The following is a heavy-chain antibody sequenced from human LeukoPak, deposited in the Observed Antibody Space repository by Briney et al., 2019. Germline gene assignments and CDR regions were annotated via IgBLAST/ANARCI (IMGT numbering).Heavy chain of an antibody. CDR2: ITTYNGNT. V-gene: IGHV1-18*01. Sequence: ASVKVSCKASGYTFTGYGISWVRQAPGQGLEWMGWITTYNGNTNFAQKVQGRDTMTTDTSTSTAYMELRSLRSDDTAVYYCARCILATCRYLPSFDFWGQGTLVTVSS. CDR1: GYTFTGYG. D-gene: IGHD3-3*02. CDR3: ARCILATCRYLPSFDF. J-gene: IGHJ4*02.